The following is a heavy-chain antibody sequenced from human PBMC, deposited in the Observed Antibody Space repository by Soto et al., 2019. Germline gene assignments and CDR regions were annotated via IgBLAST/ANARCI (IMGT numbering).Heavy chain of an antibody. CDR3: ASSVSIRKLGAFEL. CDR2: ISAYNGNT. V-gene: IGHV1-18*01. Sequence: QVQLVQSGAEVKMPGASVKVSCKASGYTFANYGISWVRQAPGQGLEWMGWISAYNGNTNFAQKLQGRVTMTTDTSTSTAYMELRTLRSDDTAVYYCASSVSIRKLGAFELWGQGTMVTVSS. D-gene: IGHD3-16*01. CDR1: GYTFANYG. J-gene: IGHJ3*01.